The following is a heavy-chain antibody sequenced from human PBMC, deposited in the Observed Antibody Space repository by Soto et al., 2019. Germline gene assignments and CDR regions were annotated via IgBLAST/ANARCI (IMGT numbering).Heavy chain of an antibody. CDR1: GVTVRNYG. Sequence: VGSLRLGSVASGVTVRNYGVHGVRQAPGKGLEWVAVILYDGSNKYYADSVKGRFTISRDNSKNTLYLQMNSLRAEDTAVYYCAKGSGGSYDYFDYWGQGTLVTVSS. CDR3: AKGSGGSYDYFDY. V-gene: IGHV3-30*18. J-gene: IGHJ4*02. D-gene: IGHD3-16*01. CDR2: ILYDGSNK.